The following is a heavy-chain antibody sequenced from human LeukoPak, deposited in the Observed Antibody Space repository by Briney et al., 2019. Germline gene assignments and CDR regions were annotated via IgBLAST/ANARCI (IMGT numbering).Heavy chain of an antibody. V-gene: IGHV3-48*01. J-gene: IGHJ4*02. D-gene: IGHD3-16*01. CDR3: ARERSYVGDY. CDR1: GFTFSSYS. CDR2: ISSSGSTI. Sequence: GGSLRLSCAASGFTFSSYSMNWVRQAPGKGLEWVSFISSSGSTIYYADSVKGRFTISRDNAKNSLILQMNTLRVEDTAVYYCARERSYVGDYWGQGTLVAVSS.